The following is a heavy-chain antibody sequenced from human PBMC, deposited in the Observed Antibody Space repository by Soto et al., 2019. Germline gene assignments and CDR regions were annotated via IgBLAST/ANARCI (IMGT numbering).Heavy chain of an antibody. CDR1: GDSFTXYA. J-gene: IGHJ4*02. CDR2: LIPVFGSP. CDR3: ARSYSGYDFLDS. D-gene: IGHD5-12*01. Sequence: SVKVSCKASGDSFTXYAVSWVRQAPGHGLEWMGGLIPVFGSPNYAQRFQGRVTITADESTTTVHMELSSLRSEDTAVYYCARSYSGYDFLDSWGQGTLVTVSS. V-gene: IGHV1-69*13.